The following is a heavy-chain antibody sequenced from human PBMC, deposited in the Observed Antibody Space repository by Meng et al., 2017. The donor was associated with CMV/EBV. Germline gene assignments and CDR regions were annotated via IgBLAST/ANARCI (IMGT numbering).Heavy chain of an antibody. Sequence: SETLSLTCAVYGGSFSGYYWSWIRQPPGKGLEWLGEINHSGSTNYNPSLKSRVTISVDPSTNQFSLKLSSVTAADTAVYYCAREGVGCSSTSCFPSSGMDVWGQGTTVTVSS. CDR3: AREGVGCSSTSCFPSSGMDV. D-gene: IGHD2-2*01. CDR1: GGSFSGYY. V-gene: IGHV4-34*01. CDR2: INHSGST. J-gene: IGHJ6*02.